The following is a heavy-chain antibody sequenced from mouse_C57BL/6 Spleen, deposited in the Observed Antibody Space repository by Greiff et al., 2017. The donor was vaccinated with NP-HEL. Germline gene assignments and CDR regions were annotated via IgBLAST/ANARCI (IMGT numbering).Heavy chain of an antibody. CDR3: ARYRLGYFDY. D-gene: IGHD3-3*01. J-gene: IGHJ2*01. V-gene: IGHV7-3*01. CDR1: GFTFTDYY. CDR2: IRNKANGYTT. Sequence: EVMLVESGGGLVQPGGSLSLSCAASGFTFTDYYMSWVRQPPGKALEWLGFIRNKANGYTTEYSASVKGRFTISRDNSQSILYLQMNALRAEDSATYYRARYRLGYFDYWGQGTTLTVSS.